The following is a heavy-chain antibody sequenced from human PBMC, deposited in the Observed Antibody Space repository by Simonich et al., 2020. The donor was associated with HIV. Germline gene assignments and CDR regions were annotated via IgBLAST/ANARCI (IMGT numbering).Heavy chain of an antibody. D-gene: IGHD3-3*01. CDR2: IILVLGKP. Sequence: QAPGQGLEWMGGIILVLGKPNYAQNFQGRVAITADKSTSTAYMELSRLRSEDTAVYYCARGRFWSGYYTYRDYFDYWGQGTLVTVSS. CDR3: ARGRFWSGYYTYRDYFDY. J-gene: IGHJ4*02. V-gene: IGHV1-69*10.